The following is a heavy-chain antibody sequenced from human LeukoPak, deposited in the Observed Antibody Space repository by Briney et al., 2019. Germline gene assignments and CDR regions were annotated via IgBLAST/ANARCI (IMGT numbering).Heavy chain of an antibody. CDR2: IKQDGSER. D-gene: IGHD6-13*01. CDR1: GFTFTHYI. V-gene: IGHV3-7*01. J-gene: IGHJ4*02. CDR3: ARDGSLAAAGNY. Sequence: GGSLRLSCAASGFTFTHYILHWVRQAPGRGLEWVANIKQDGSERYYVDSVKGRFTISRDNAKNSLYLQMNSLRAEDTAVYYCARDGSLAAAGNYWGQGTLVTVSS.